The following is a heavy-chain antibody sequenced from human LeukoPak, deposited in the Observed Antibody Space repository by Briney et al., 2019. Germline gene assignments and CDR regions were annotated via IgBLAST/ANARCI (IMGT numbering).Heavy chain of an antibody. V-gene: IGHV4-59*08. Sequence: PSETLSLTCTVSGGSINYDYWSWIRQSPGKRLEWIGYIHYSGATNYSPSLNSRVTISVDTSKNQFSLKLSSVTAADTALYYCATLRGASTSVFDSWGQGTLVTVSS. D-gene: IGHD2/OR15-2a*01. J-gene: IGHJ4*02. CDR3: ATLRGASTSVFDS. CDR1: GGSINYDY. CDR2: IHYSGAT.